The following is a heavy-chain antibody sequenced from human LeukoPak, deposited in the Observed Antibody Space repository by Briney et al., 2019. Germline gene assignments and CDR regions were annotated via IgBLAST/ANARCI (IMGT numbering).Heavy chain of an antibody. Sequence: PGGSLRLSCAASGFTFSSYSMNWVRQAPGKGLEWVSSISSSSSYIYYADSVKGRFTISRDNAKNSLYLQMNSLRAEDTAVYYCASGSSSWYYFDYWGQGTLVTVSS. D-gene: IGHD6-13*01. CDR2: ISSSSSYI. CDR1: GFTFSSYS. J-gene: IGHJ4*02. CDR3: ASGSSSWYYFDY. V-gene: IGHV3-21*01.